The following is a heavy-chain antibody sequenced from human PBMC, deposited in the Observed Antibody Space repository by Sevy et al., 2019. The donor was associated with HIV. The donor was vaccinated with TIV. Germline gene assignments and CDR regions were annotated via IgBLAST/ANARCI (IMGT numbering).Heavy chain of an antibody. Sequence: GGSLRLSCAASGFTFSSYYMHWVRQAPGKGLVWVSRINTDGSSTTYADSVKGRFTISRDDAKNTLYLQMNSLRAEDTAVYYCTRGWAAALPFDFWGQRTPVTVSS. V-gene: IGHV3-74*01. J-gene: IGHJ4*02. D-gene: IGHD6-6*01. CDR2: INTDGSST. CDR3: TRGWAAALPFDF. CDR1: GFTFSSYY.